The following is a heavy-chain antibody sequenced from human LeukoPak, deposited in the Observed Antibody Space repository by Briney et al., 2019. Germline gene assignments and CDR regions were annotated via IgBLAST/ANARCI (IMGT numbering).Heavy chain of an antibody. J-gene: IGHJ5*02. CDR1: GYTFTSYG. Sequence: ASVKVSCKASGYTFTSYGISWVRQAPGQGLEWMGWISAYNGNTNYAQKLQGRVTMTTDTCTSTAYMELRSLRSDDTAVYYCAREAVAALRHWFDPWGQGTLVTVSS. D-gene: IGHD6-19*01. V-gene: IGHV1-18*01. CDR2: ISAYNGNT. CDR3: AREAVAALRHWFDP.